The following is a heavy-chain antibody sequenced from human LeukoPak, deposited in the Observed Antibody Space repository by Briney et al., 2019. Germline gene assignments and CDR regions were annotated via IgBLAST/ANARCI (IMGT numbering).Heavy chain of an antibody. V-gene: IGHV3-30-3*01. CDR3: ARDWGRRYSSGWYGDFDY. CDR1: GFTFSNYA. D-gene: IGHD6-19*01. CDR2: ISYDGSDK. Sequence: GGSLRLSCAASGFTFSNYAMHWVRQAPGKGLEWVAVISYDGSDKYYADSVKGRFTISRDNSKNTLYLQMNSLRPEDTAVYYCARDWGRRYSSGWYGDFDYWGQGTLVTVSS. J-gene: IGHJ4*02.